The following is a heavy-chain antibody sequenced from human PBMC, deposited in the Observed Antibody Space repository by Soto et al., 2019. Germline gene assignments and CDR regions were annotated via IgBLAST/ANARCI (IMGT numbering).Heavy chain of an antibody. CDR1: GFTFSSYW. V-gene: IGHV3-7*03. D-gene: IGHD2-21*01. CDR2: IKQDGSEK. Sequence: GGSLRLSCAASGFTFSSYWMSWVRQAPGKGLEWVANIKQDGSEKYYVDSVKGRFTISRDNAKNSLYLQMNSLRAEDTAVYYCARDKGGDRESDAFDIWGQGTMVTVSS. CDR3: ARDKGGDRESDAFDI. J-gene: IGHJ3*02.